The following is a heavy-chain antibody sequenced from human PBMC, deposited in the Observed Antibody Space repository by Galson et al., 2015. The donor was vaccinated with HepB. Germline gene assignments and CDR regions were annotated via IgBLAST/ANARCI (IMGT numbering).Heavy chain of an antibody. V-gene: IGHV3-21*01. J-gene: IGHJ4*02. CDR3: AREGYDSSGPSDY. D-gene: IGHD3-22*01. Sequence: SLRLSCAASGFTFSSYSMNWVRQAPGKGLEWVSSISSSSRYIYYADSEKGRFTISRDNAKNSLYLQMNSLRAEDTAVYYCAREGYDSSGPSDYWDQGTLVTVSS. CDR1: GFTFSSYS. CDR2: ISSSSRYI.